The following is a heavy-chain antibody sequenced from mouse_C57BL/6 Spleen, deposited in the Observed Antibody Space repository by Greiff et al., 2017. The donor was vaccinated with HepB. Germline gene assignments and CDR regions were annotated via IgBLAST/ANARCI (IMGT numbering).Heavy chain of an antibody. Sequence: EVQRVESRGGLVKPGGSLKLSCAASGFTFSDYGMHWVRQAPEKGLEWVAYISSGSSTIYYADTVKGRFTISRDNAKNTLFLQMTSLRSEDTAMYYCAREITTEAYWGQGTLVTVSA. CDR3: AREITTEAY. V-gene: IGHV5-17*01. CDR2: ISSGSSTI. CDR1: GFTFSDYG. J-gene: IGHJ3*01. D-gene: IGHD1-1*01.